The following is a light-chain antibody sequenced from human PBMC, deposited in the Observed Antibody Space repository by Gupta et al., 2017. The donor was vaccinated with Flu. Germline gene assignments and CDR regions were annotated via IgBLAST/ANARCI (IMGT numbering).Light chain of an antibody. CDR3: QQYETYPYT. J-gene: IGKJ2*01. V-gene: IGKV1-5*03. CDR2: KAS. CDR1: QTISVW. Sequence: DIQMTRSPSTLSASVGDRVSITCRASQTISVWLAWYQQKPGKVPKVVIYKASNLEDGVPSRFSGRGSGKEFTLTISSLQPEDFATYYCQQYETYPYTFGLGTRLEI.